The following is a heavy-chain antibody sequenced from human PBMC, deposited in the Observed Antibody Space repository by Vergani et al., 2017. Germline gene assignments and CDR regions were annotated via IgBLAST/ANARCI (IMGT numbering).Heavy chain of an antibody. CDR2: ISGSGHTK. CDR1: GFTFSGYG. V-gene: IGHV3-48*03. CDR3: ARDLLPGTLLLLAY. J-gene: IGHJ4*02. Sequence: EVQLVESGGGLVLPGGSLRLSCAASGFTFSGYGMNWVRQAPGKGLEWVSYISGSGHTKYYADSVKGRFAISRDNAKNSLYLQMNNLRVEDTAVYYCARDLLPGTLLLLAYWGQGTLISVSS. D-gene: IGHD1-7*01.